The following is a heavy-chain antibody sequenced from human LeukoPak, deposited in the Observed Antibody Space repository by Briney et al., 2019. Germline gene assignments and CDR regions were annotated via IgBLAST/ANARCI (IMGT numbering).Heavy chain of an antibody. CDR1: GYTFTSYY. CDR2: IIPIFGTA. CDR3: ARNGWELKGYYYYYMDV. J-gene: IGHJ6*03. V-gene: IGHV1-69*06. Sequence: GASVKVSCKASGYTFTSYYMHWVRQAPGQGLEWMGGIIPIFGTANYAQKFQGRVTITADKSTSTAYMELSSLISEDTAVYYCARNGWELKGYYYYYMDVWGKGTTVTVSS. D-gene: IGHD1-26*01.